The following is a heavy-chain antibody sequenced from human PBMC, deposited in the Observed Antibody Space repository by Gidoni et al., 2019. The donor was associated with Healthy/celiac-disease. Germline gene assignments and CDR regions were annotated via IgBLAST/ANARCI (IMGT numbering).Heavy chain of an antibody. Sequence: CAASGFPFSSNGMHWVRQAPGKGLEWVAFIRYDGSNKYYADSVKGRFTISRDNSKNTLYLQMNSLRAKDTAVYYCAIATRYYYDSSGRGDYWGQGTLVTVSS. D-gene: IGHD3-22*01. CDR3: AIATRYYYDSSGRGDY. CDR1: GFPFSSNG. J-gene: IGHJ4*02. V-gene: IGHV3-30*02. CDR2: IRYDGSNK.